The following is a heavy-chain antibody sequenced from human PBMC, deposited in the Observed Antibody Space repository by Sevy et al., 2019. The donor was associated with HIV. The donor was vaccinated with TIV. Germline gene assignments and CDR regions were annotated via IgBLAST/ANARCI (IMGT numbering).Heavy chain of an antibody. Sequence: GESLKISCAASGFTFSNSFMSWARRAPGRGLEWVGRITRKIDGETTLYAAPVKGRFTISRDDSRNTMYLQMDSLKIEDTAMYYCGTGDAYDVSGQGTTVTVSS. D-gene: IGHD7-27*01. CDR3: GTGDAYDV. V-gene: IGHV3-15*06. CDR2: ITRKIDGETT. J-gene: IGHJ3*01. CDR1: GFTFSNSF.